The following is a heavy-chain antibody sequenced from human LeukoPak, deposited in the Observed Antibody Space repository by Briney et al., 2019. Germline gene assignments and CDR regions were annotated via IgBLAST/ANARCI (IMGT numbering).Heavy chain of an antibody. D-gene: IGHD3-16*02. J-gene: IGHJ3*02. CDR1: GASISSSSYY. Sequence: ASETLSLTCTVSGASISSSSYYWGWIRQPPGKGLEWIGSIYYSGNTYYNPSLRSRVTIAVDTSKKQISLKLSSVTAADTAVYYCASSTRFYDYVWGSYRPDASDIWGQGTIVTVSS. CDR3: ASSTRFYDYVWGSYRPDASDI. CDR2: IYYSGNT. V-gene: IGHV4-39*01.